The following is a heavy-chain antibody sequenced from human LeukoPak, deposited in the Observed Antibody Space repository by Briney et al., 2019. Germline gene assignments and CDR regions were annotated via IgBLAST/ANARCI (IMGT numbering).Heavy chain of an antibody. CDR1: GYTFTGYY. D-gene: IGHD6-13*01. Sequence: ASVKVSCKASGYTFTGYYMHWVRQAPGQGLEWTGWINPNSGGTNYAQKFQGRVTMTRDTSISTAYMELSRLRSDDTAVYYCARAKALIAAAPFDPWGQGTLVTVSS. CDR3: ARAKALIAAAPFDP. CDR2: INPNSGGT. V-gene: IGHV1-2*02. J-gene: IGHJ5*02.